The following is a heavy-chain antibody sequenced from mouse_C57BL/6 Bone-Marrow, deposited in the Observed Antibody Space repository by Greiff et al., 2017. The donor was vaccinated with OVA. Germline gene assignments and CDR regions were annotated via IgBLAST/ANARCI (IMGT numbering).Heavy chain of an antibody. CDR2: IDPETGGT. Sequence: VQLKESGAELVRPGASVTLSCKASGYTFTDYEMHWVKQTPVHGLEWIGAIDPETGGTAYNQKFKGKAILTADKSSSTAYMELRSLTSEDSAVYYCTRSAMDYWGQGTSVTVSS. J-gene: IGHJ4*01. CDR3: TRSAMDY. CDR1: GYTFTDYE. V-gene: IGHV1-15*01.